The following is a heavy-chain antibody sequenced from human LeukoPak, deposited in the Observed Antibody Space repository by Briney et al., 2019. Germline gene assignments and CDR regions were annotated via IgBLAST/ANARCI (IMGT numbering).Heavy chain of an antibody. CDR2: VYYGGSS. D-gene: IGHD3-9*01. Sequence: KPSETLSLTCTVSGASISSVFWSWIRPPPRKGPEWIGYVYYGGSSKYNPSLKSRVTISVDTSKTQFSLKVTSVTAADTAVYYCARGRVNYDILTGLDYWGQGTLVTVSS. CDR1: GASISSVF. V-gene: IGHV4-59*12. CDR3: ARGRVNYDILTGLDY. J-gene: IGHJ4*02.